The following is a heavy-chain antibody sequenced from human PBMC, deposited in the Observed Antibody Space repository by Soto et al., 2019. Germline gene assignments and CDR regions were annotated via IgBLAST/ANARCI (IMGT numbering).Heavy chain of an antibody. CDR2: ISYDGSNK. D-gene: IGHD5-18*01. Sequence: GGSLRLSCAASGFTFSSYAMHWVRQAPGKGLEWVAVISYDGSNKYYADSVKGRFTISRDNSKNTLYLQMNSLRAEDTAVYYCARPQSGYSYEFDYWGQGTLVTVSS. CDR1: GFTFSSYA. CDR3: ARPQSGYSYEFDY. J-gene: IGHJ4*02. V-gene: IGHV3-30-3*01.